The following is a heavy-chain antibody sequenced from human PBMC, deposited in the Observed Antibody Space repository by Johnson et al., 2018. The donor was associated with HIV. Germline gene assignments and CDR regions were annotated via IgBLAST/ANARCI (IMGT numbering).Heavy chain of an antibody. CDR1: GFSFSDFY. CDR3: ARALGATGEAFDI. J-gene: IGHJ3*02. Sequence: QMLLVESGGGLVQPGRSLRLSCAASGFSFSDFYMSWIRQAPGKGLEWISYMSSSGSTIYHAESVKGRFTISRDNAKNSLYLQMNSLRAEDTAVYYCARALGATGEAFDIWGQGTMVTVSS. CDR2: MSSSGSTI. D-gene: IGHD1-26*01. V-gene: IGHV3-11*04.